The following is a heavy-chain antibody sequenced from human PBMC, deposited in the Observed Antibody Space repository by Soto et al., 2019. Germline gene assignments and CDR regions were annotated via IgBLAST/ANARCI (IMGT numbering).Heavy chain of an antibody. CDR2: IDPSDSYT. V-gene: IGHV5-10-1*01. CDR1: GYSFTSYW. J-gene: IGHJ6*02. CDR3: AREESYYGSGSYPYYYYYYGMDV. D-gene: IGHD3-10*01. Sequence: PGQSLKISCKGSGYSFTSYWISWVRQMPGKGLEWMGRIDPSDSYTNYSPSFQGHVTISADKSISTAYLQWSSLKASDTAMYYCAREESYYGSGSYPYYYYYYGMDVWGQGTTVTVSS.